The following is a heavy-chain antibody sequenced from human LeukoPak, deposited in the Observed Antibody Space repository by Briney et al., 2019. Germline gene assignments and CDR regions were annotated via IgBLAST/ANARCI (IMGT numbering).Heavy chain of an antibody. CDR3: ARDPVTTWGYFDY. J-gene: IGHJ4*02. D-gene: IGHD4-17*01. V-gene: IGHV3-30-3*01. CDR1: GFTFRNYA. Sequence: GGSLRLSCAASGFTFRNYAIHWARQAPGKGLEWVAAISSDGTNKNYADSVKGRFTISRDKAKNTVYLQVNSLRSEDTAVYYCARDPVTTWGYFDYWGQGTLVTVSS. CDR2: ISSDGTNK.